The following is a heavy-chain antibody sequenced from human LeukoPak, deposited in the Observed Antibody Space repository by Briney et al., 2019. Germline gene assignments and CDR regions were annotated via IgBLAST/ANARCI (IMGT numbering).Heavy chain of an antibody. J-gene: IGHJ4*02. CDR2: ISGSGGST. V-gene: IGHV3-23*01. CDR3: AKDKGSGTYPPY. CDR1: GFTFTYFA. Sequence: PAGSLRLSCAASGFTFTYFAMSWVRQAPGKGLEWVSGISGSGGSTYYADSVKGRFTISRDNSNNRLYLQMNSLTAEDTAVYYCAKDKGSGTYPPYWGQGTLVTVS. D-gene: IGHD1-26*01.